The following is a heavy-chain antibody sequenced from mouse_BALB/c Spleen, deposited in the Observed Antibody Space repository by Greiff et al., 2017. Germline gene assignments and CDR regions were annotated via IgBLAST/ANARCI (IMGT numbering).Heavy chain of an antibody. D-gene: IGHD1-1*01. CDR2: ISSGSSTI. CDR3: ARGGYYGSNAMDY. Sequence: EVKLMESGGGLVQPGGSRKLSCAASGFTFSSFGMHWVRQAPEKGLEWVAYISSGSSTIYYADTVKGRFTISRDNPKNTLFLQMTSLRSEDTAMYYCARGGYYGSNAMDYWGQGTSVTVSS. CDR1: GFTFSSFG. J-gene: IGHJ4*01. V-gene: IGHV5-17*02.